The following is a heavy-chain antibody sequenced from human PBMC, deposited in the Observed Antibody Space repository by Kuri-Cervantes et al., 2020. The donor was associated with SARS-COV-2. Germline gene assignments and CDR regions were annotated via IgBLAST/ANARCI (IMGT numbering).Heavy chain of an antibody. D-gene: IGHD3-16*01. CDR3: ARGWGHYYYYYMDV. CDR1: GFTFSSYA. J-gene: IGHJ6*03. V-gene: IGHV3-23*01. Sequence: GESLKISCAASGFTFSSYAMSWVRQAPGKGLEWVSAISGSGGSTYYADSVKGRFTISRDNSKNTLYLQMNSLRAEDTAVYYCARGWGHYYYYYMDVWGKGTTVTVSS. CDR2: ISGSGGST.